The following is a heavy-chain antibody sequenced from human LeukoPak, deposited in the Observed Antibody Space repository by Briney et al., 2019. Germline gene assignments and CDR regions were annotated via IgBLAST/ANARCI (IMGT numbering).Heavy chain of an antibody. D-gene: IGHD2-2*01. J-gene: IGHJ6*04. CDR2: IIPIFGTA. CDR1: GGTFSSYA. Sequence: ASVKVSCKASGGTFSSYAISWVRQAPGQGLEWMGGIIPIFGTANYAQKFQGRVTITADKSTSTAYTELSSLRSEDTAVYYCATNPEDIVVEDYYYYYGMDVWGKGTTVTVSS. V-gene: IGHV1-69*06. CDR3: ATNPEDIVVEDYYYYYGMDV.